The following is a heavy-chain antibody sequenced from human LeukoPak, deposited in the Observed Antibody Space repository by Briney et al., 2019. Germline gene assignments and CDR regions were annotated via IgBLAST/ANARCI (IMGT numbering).Heavy chain of an antibody. CDR3: ARGLIYYYYGMDV. CDR1: GGSISSGGYY. Sequence: KASETLSLTCTVSGGSISSGGYYWSWIRQHPGKGLEWIGYIYYSGSTNYNPSLKSRVTISVDTSKNQFSLKLSSVTAADTAVYYCARGLIYYYYGMDVWGQGTTVTVSS. J-gene: IGHJ6*02. CDR2: IYYSGST. V-gene: IGHV4-31*03.